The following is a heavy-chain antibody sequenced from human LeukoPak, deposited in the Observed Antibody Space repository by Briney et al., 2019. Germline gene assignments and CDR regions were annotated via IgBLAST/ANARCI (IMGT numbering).Heavy chain of an antibody. J-gene: IGHJ4*02. Sequence: PSETLSLICTVSGASISSYYWSWIRQPPGKGLEWIGDIYYSGSIKYNPSLKSRVTMSVDTSKNQFSLKLSSVTTADTAIYYCARENPSGYYNRPIDYWGQGTLVTVSS. D-gene: IGHD3-22*01. V-gene: IGHV4-59*01. CDR2: IYYSGSI. CDR3: ARENPSGYYNRPIDY. CDR1: GASISSYY.